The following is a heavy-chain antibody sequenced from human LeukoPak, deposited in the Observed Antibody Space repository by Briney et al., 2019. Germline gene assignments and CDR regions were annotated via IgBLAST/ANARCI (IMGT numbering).Heavy chain of an antibody. Sequence: WINPNSGGTNYAQKFQGRVTMTRDTSISTAYMELSRLRSDDTAVYYCARGYGYEYYFDYWGQGTLVTVSS. CDR3: ARGYGYEYYFDY. D-gene: IGHD5-18*01. V-gene: IGHV1-2*02. CDR2: INPNSGGT. J-gene: IGHJ4*02.